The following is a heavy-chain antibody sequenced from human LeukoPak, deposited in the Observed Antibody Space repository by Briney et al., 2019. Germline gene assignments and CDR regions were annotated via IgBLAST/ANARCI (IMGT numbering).Heavy chain of an antibody. J-gene: IGHJ4*02. Sequence: ASVKVSCKASGYTFITFAMNWVRQAPGQRLEWMGWINAGDGNTKYAQKFQGRVTITRDTSASTAYMELSSLRSEDTAVYYCARALWFGESSPDYWGQGTLVTVSS. CDR3: ARALWFGESSPDY. D-gene: IGHD3-10*01. CDR2: INAGDGNT. CDR1: GYTFITFA. V-gene: IGHV1-3*01.